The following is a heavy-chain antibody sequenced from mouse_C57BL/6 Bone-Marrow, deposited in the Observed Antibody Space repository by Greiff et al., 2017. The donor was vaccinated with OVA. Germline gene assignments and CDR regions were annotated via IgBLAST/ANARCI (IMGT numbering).Heavy chain of an antibody. CDR3: ARSERLRDYFDY. CDR1: GYTFTDYY. D-gene: IGHD2-2*01. Sequence: VMLVESGAELVRPGASVKLSCTASGYTFTDYYISWVKQRPGQGLEWIARIYPGSGNIYYNETFKGKATLTAEKSSSTAYMQLSSLTSDDSAVYFCARSERLRDYFDYWGQGTTLTVSS. CDR2: IYPGSGNI. J-gene: IGHJ2*01. V-gene: IGHV1-76*01.